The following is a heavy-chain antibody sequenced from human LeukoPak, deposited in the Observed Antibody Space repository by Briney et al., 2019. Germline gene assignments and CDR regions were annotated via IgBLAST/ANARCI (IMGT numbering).Heavy chain of an antibody. CDR2: TYYSGNT. CDR3: AGAREFSSSSGRAYYFDY. CDR1: GGSISSYF. J-gene: IGHJ4*02. D-gene: IGHD6-6*01. V-gene: IGHV4-59*01. Sequence: SETLSLTCTVSGGSISSYFWIWIRQPPGKGLEWIGYTYYSGNTNSNPSLKSRVTISVDTSKNQFSLKLSSVTAADTAVYYCAGAREFSSSSGRAYYFDYWGQGTLVTVSS.